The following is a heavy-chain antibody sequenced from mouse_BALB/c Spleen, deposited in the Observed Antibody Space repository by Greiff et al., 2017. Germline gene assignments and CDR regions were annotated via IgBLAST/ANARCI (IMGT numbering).Heavy chain of an antibody. J-gene: IGHJ4*01. CDR1: GFSLTSYG. D-gene: IGHD1-1*01. Sequence: VQGVESGPGLVAPSQSLSITCTVSGFSLTSYGVHWVRQPPGKGLEWLGVIWAGGSTNYNSALMSRLSISKDNSKSQVFLKMNSLQTDDTAMYYCARESYYGSSYYAMDYWGQGTSVTVSS. V-gene: IGHV2-9*02. CDR3: ARESYYGSSYYAMDY. CDR2: IWAGGST.